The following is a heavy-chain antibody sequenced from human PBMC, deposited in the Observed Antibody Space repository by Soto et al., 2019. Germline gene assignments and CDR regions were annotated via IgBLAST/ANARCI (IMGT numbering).Heavy chain of an antibody. V-gene: IGHV4-39*01. J-gene: IGHJ4*02. CDR1: GGSISSSSYY. CDR3: ARLEGLATISYYFDF. CDR2: IYYSGST. Sequence: QLQLQEPGPGLVKPSEALSLTCSVSGGSISSSSYYWGWIRQPPGKGLVWIGSIYYSGSTYCNPSPKTRLTISIDKSKNQFSLKLSSLTAADTAVYYCARLEGLATISYYFDFWGQGTLVTVSS. D-gene: IGHD3-3*01.